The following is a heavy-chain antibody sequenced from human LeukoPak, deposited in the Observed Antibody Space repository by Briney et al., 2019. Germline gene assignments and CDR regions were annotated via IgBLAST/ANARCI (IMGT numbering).Heavy chain of an antibody. V-gene: IGHV3-23*01. CDR3: ARVVAVAGYSFDY. CDR2: ITGGAVST. D-gene: IGHD6-19*01. Sequence: PGGSLRLSCAASGFTFSSYGMSWVRQAPGKGLEWVSGITGGAVSTNYADSVKGRFTISRDNAKNSLYLQMNSLRAEDTAVYYCARVVAVAGYSFDYWGQGTLVTVSS. J-gene: IGHJ4*02. CDR1: GFTFSSYG.